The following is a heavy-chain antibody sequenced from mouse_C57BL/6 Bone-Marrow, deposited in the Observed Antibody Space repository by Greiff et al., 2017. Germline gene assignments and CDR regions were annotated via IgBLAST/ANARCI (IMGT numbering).Heavy chain of an antibody. J-gene: IGHJ3*01. V-gene: IGHV1-81*01. CDR1: GYTFTSSG. CDR2: IYPRSGNT. D-gene: IGHD3-1*01. CDR3: ARYRATWFAY. Sequence: QVQLKESGAELARPGASVKLSCKASGYTFTSSGISWVKQRTGQGLEWIGEIYPRSGNTYYNEKFKGKATLTADKSSSTAYMELRSLTSEDSAVYFCARYRATWFAYWGQGTLVTVSA.